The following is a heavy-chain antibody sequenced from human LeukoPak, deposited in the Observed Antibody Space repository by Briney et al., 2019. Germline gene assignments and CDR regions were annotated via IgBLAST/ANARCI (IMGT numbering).Heavy chain of an antibody. CDR2: ISSSTSI. V-gene: IGHV3-21*01. J-gene: IGHJ4*02. D-gene: IGHD6-13*01. CDR1: GFAFSSYS. Sequence: PGGSLRLSCAASGFAFSSYSMNWVRQAPGKGLEWVSSISSSTSIYYADSMKGRFTISRDNAKSSLYLLMNSLRAEDTAVYYCARDRRGMAAAGNLIDYWGQGTLVTVSS. CDR3: ARDRRGMAAAGNLIDY.